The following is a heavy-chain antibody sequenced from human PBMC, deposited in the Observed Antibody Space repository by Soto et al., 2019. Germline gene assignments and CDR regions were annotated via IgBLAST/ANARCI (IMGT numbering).Heavy chain of an antibody. CDR3: ARDERYDILTGYFDY. D-gene: IGHD3-9*01. J-gene: IGHJ4*02. Sequence: QLQLQESGPGLVKPSETLSLTCTVSGGSISSSSYYWGWIRQPPGKGLEWIGSVYYSGSTYYNPSLKSRVTISEDPSTNHLSLKLSSVSAADTAVYYCARDERYDILTGYFDYWGQGTLVTVSS. CDR2: VYYSGST. V-gene: IGHV4-39*02. CDR1: GGSISSSSYY.